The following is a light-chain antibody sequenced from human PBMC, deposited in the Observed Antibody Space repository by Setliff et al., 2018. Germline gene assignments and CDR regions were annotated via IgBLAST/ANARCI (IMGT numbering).Light chain of an antibody. V-gene: IGLV2-14*01. CDR2: DVT. CDR3: NSYTTSGTVI. J-gene: IGLJ2*01. Sequence: QSALAQPASASGSPGQSITISCTGTDSDVGGFNYVSWYQLHPGKAPKVIIYDVTARPSGVSDRFSASKSGDTASLTISGLQPEDEADYYCNSYTTSGTVIFGGGTKVTVL. CDR1: DSDVGGFNY.